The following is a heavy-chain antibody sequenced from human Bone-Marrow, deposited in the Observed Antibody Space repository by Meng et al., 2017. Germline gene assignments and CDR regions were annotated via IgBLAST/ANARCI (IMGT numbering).Heavy chain of an antibody. CDR2: ISYDGSNK. J-gene: IGHJ3*02. D-gene: IGHD3-22*01. CDR1: GFTFSSYA. Sequence: GESLKISCAASGFTFSSYAMHWVRQAPGKGLEWVAVISYDGSNKYYADSVKGRFTIPRDNSKNTLYLQMNSLRAEDTAVYYCARGQGTYYYDSSGYSNAFDIWGQGTMVTVSS. CDR3: ARGQGTYYYDSSGYSNAFDI. V-gene: IGHV3-30*04.